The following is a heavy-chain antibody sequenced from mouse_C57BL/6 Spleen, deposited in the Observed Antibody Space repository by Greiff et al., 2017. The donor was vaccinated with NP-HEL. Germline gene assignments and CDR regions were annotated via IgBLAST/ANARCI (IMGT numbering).Heavy chain of an antibody. CDR3: ARSETDGYYSFFAY. CDR2: ISPRDVST. CDR1: GYTFTDHT. J-gene: IGHJ3*01. Sequence: VKLVESDAELVKPGASVKISCKVSGYTFTDHTIHWMPQRPEQGLEWIGYISPRDVSTKYNEKFKGKATLTADKSSSTAYIQLNSLTSEDSAVYFCARSETDGYYSFFAYWGQGTLVTVSA. V-gene: IGHV1-78*01. D-gene: IGHD2-3*01.